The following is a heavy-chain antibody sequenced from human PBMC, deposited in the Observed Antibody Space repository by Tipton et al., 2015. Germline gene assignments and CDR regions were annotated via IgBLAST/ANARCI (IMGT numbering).Heavy chain of an antibody. J-gene: IGHJ4*02. D-gene: IGHD6-13*01. CDR2: IYPGDSDT. V-gene: IGHV5-51*01. Sequence: QLVQSGAEVKKPGESLKISCKGSGYSFTSYWIGWVRQMPGKGLEWMGIIYPGDSDTRYSQSFQGQVTISAAKSIDTAYLQWNSLKASDPAVYNCARHSLQQLVSDLDYWGQGTLVTVSS. CDR1: GYSFTSYW. CDR3: ARHSLQQLVSDLDY.